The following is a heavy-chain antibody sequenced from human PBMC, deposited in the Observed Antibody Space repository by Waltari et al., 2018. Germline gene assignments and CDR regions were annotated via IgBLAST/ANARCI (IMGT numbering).Heavy chain of an antibody. V-gene: IGHV3-48*03. CDR2: ISSSGSTI. Sequence: EVQLVESGGGLVQPGGSLRLSCAASGFTFSSYEMNWVRQAPGKGLEWVSYISSSGSTIYYADSVKGRFTISRDNSKNTLYLQMNSLRAEDTAVYYCAKEGAGLDYWGQGTLVTVSS. J-gene: IGHJ4*02. CDR3: AKEGAGLDY. D-gene: IGHD6-19*01. CDR1: GFTFSSYE.